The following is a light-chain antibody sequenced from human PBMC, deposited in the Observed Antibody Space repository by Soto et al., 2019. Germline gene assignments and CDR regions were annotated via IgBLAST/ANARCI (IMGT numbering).Light chain of an antibody. CDR2: EVN. Sequence: QSALTQPPSASGSPGQSVAISCTGTSSDVGGCSYVSWYQQHPGKAPKLMIYEVNKRPSGVPDRFSGSKSGNTASLTVSGLQAEDEADYYCSSYAGSSNVFGTGTKVTVL. CDR1: SSDVGGCSY. V-gene: IGLV2-8*01. CDR3: SSYAGSSNV. J-gene: IGLJ1*01.